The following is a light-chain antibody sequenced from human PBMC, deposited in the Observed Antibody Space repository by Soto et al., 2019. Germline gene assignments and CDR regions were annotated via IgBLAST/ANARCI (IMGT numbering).Light chain of an antibody. Sequence: QSALTQPPSASGSPGQSVTISCTGTSSDIGVYNYVSWYQQHPGKAPKLMIYEVSERPSGVPDRFSGSKSGNTASLTASGLQTEDEADYYCSSYAGSNNLYVFGTGTKLTVL. CDR1: SSDIGVYNY. V-gene: IGLV2-8*01. CDR3: SSYAGSNNLYV. J-gene: IGLJ1*01. CDR2: EVS.